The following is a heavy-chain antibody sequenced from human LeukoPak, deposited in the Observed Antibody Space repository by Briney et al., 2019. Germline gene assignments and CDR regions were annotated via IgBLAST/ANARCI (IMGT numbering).Heavy chain of an antibody. J-gene: IGHJ3*01. D-gene: IGHD3-22*01. CDR2: VHHSGSI. CDR1: GVSISSNLW. CDR3: AREWVDSRGRGAFGV. V-gene: IGHV4-4*02. Sequence: SGTLSLTCAVSGVSISSNLWWTWVRQPPGKGLEWIAEVHHSGSINYNPSLKSRVTISVDKAKNQFSLKLNSVTAADTAMYYCAREWVDSRGRGAFGVWGQGTKVIVSS.